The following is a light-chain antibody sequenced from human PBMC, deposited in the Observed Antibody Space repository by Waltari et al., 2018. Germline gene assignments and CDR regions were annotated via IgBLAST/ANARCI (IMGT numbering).Light chain of an antibody. CDR3: HQTYTALVT. CDR1: QNIANY. J-gene: IGKJ3*01. V-gene: IGKV1-39*01. CDR2: AAS. Sequence: DIQVTQSPSSLSASIGDRVTMTCRASQNIANYLSWYQQKLGQAPKLLVYAASRLQKGVPSRFSARWSGTDFTLIINGLRPEDIATYYCHQTYTALVTFGPGTKVDV.